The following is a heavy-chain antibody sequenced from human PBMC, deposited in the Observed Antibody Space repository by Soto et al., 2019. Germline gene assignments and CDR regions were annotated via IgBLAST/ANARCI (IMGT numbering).Heavy chain of an antibody. V-gene: IGHV1-18*01. J-gene: IGHJ6*02. CDR2: ISAYNGNT. CDR3: ARVGYREYYDFWSGPFGYGMDV. CDR1: GYTFTSYG. Sequence: GASVKVSCKASGYTFTSYGISWVRQAPGQGLEWMGWISAYNGNTNYAQKLQGRVTMTTDTSTSTAYMELRSLRSDDTAVYYCARVGYREYYDFWSGPFGYGMDVWGQGTTVTVSS. D-gene: IGHD3-3*01.